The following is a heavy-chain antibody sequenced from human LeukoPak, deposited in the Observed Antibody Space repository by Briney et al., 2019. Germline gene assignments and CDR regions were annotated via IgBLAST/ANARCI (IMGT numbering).Heavy chain of an antibody. V-gene: IGHV1-2*02. Sequence: ASVKVSCKASGYTFTSYAMHWVRQAPGQGLEWMGWITPSGGTSYPQKFQGRVAITRDTSISTAYMDLSRLTSDDTAVYYCARDRYGDGFAHFDYWGRGALVTVSS. CDR3: ARDRYGDGFAHFDY. J-gene: IGHJ4*02. D-gene: IGHD5-24*01. CDR1: GYTFTSYA. CDR2: ITPSGGT.